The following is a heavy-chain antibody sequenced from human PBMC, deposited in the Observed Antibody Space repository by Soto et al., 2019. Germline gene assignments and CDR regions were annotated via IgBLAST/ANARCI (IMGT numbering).Heavy chain of an antibody. CDR3: ARRTMVRGVMGAYYYYGMDV. J-gene: IGHJ6*02. CDR1: GGSISSSSYY. CDR2: IYYSGST. D-gene: IGHD3-10*01. Sequence: QLQLQESGPGLVKPSETLSLTCTVSGGSISSSSYYWGWIRQPPGKGLEWIGSIYYSGSTYYNPSLKSRVTISVDTSKNQFSLKLSSVTAADTAVYYSARRTMVRGVMGAYYYYGMDVWGQGTTVTVSS. V-gene: IGHV4-39*01.